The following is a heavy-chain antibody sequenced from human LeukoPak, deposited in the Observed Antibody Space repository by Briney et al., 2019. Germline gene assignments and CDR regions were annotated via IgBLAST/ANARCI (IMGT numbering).Heavy chain of an antibody. V-gene: IGHV4-38-2*02. J-gene: IGHJ4*02. CDR2: IYHSGST. CDR1: GYSISSGYY. CDR3: ARDDLVVPAANPDDY. D-gene: IGHD2-2*01. Sequence: KPSETLSLTCAVSGYSISSGYYWGWIRQPPGKGLEWIGSIYHSGSTYYNPSLKSRVTISVDTSKNQFSLKLSSVTAADTAVYYCARDDLVVPAANPDDYWGQGTLVTVSP.